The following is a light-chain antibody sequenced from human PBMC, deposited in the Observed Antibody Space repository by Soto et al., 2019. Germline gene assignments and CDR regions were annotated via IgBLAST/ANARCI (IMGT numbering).Light chain of an antibody. CDR1: QSISSW. Sequence: DIQMTQSPSTLSASVGDRVTITCRASQSISSWLAWYQQKPGKAPKLLIYDASSLESGVPSRFSGSGSGTEFTLTISSLQPDDFANYYCQQYNSFTWTFGQGTKVAIK. CDR3: QQYNSFTWT. J-gene: IGKJ1*01. V-gene: IGKV1-5*01. CDR2: DAS.